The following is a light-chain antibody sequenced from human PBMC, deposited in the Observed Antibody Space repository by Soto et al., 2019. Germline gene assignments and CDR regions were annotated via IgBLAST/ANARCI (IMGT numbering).Light chain of an antibody. CDR1: QDISKY. J-gene: IGKJ4*01. CDR2: DAS. V-gene: IGKV1-33*01. CDR3: QQYDNPPVT. Sequence: DIQMIQSLYSLSASVGDRVTITCQASQDISKYLNWYQQRPGKAPNLLIYDASSLEAGVPSRFTGSGSGTDFTFTISSLQPEDIAAYYSQQYDNPPVTIGGGTKVEIK.